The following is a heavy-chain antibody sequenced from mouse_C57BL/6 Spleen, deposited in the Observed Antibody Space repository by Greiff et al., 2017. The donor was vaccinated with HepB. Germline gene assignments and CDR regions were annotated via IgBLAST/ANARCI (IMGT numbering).Heavy chain of an antibody. D-gene: IGHD1-1*01. CDR3: TRGHYDGSSWYFDV. CDR1: GYTFTDYE. V-gene: IGHV1-15*01. CDR2: IDPETGGT. J-gene: IGHJ1*03. Sequence: QVQLQQSGAELVRPGASVTLSYKASGYTFTDYEMHWVKQTPVHGLEWIGAIDPETGGTAYNQKFKGKAILTADKSSSTAYMELRSLTSEDAAVYYCTRGHYDGSSWYFDVWGTGTTVTVSS.